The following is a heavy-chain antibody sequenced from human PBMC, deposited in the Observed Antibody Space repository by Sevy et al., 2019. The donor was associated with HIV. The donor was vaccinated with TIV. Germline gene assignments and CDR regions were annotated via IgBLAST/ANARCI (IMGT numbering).Heavy chain of an antibody. V-gene: IGHV3-23*01. D-gene: IGHD4-17*01. J-gene: IGHJ3*02. CDR1: GFTFSSYA. Sequence: GGSLRLSCAASGFTFSSYAMSWVRQAPGKGLEWVSAISGSGGSTYYAHSVKGRFTISRDNSKNTLYLQMNSLRAEDTAVYYCASRNGYGDEGGAFDIWGQGTMVTVSS. CDR3: ASRNGYGDEGGAFDI. CDR2: ISGSGGST.